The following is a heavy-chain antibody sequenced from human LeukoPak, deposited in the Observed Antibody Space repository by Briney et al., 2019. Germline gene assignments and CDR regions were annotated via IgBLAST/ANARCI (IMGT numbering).Heavy chain of an antibody. Sequence: PGGSLRLSCAASGFTFSSYAMSWVRQAPGKGLEWVSAVSGSGSSTYYADSVKGRFTISRDNSKNTLYLQMNGLRAEDTAVYYCAKAGRGYYYYYAMDVWGQGTTVTVSS. CDR1: GFTFSSYA. J-gene: IGHJ6*02. CDR3: AKAGRGYYYYYAMDV. V-gene: IGHV3-23*01. CDR2: VSGSGSST.